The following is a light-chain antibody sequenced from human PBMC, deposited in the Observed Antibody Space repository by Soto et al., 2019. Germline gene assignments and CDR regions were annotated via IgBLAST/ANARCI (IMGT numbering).Light chain of an antibody. CDR3: SSYVVSYTWV. Sequence: QSALTQPASVSGSPGQSITISCTGTSSDVGGYNYVSWFQQHPGKAPKLIIYQVTKRPSGVPDRFSGSKSGNTASLTVSGLQAEDEADYFCSSYVVSYTWVFGGGTKLTVL. V-gene: IGLV2-8*01. CDR2: QVT. J-gene: IGLJ3*02. CDR1: SSDVGGYNY.